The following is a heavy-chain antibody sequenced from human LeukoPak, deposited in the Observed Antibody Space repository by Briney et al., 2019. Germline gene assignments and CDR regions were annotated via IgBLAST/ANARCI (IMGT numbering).Heavy chain of an antibody. CDR2: ISSSSSYI. J-gene: IGHJ4*02. V-gene: IGHV3-21*01. D-gene: IGHD1-26*01. CDR3: ARKQELLGYFAY. Sequence: GGSLRLSCAASGFTFSSYSMNWVRQAPGEGLEWGSSISSSSSYIYYADSVKGRFTISRDNAKNSLYLQMNSLRAEDTAVYYCARKQELLGYFAYWGQGTLVTVSS. CDR1: GFTFSSYS.